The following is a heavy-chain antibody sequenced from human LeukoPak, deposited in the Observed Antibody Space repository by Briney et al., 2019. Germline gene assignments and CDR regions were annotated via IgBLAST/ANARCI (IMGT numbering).Heavy chain of an antibody. D-gene: IGHD2-2*01. CDR1: GFTFSNYA. CDR2: ISGSGGST. Sequence: GGSLRLSCAASGFTFSNYAMTWVRQAPGKGLEWVSGISGSGGSTYYADSVSSGGSTFYADSVKGRFTISRDNSKNTVYLQMSGLRAEDTALYYCAKAHCSPTSCSRVDYWGQGTLVTVSS. J-gene: IGHJ4*02. CDR3: AKAHCSPTSCSRVDY. V-gene: IGHV3-23*01.